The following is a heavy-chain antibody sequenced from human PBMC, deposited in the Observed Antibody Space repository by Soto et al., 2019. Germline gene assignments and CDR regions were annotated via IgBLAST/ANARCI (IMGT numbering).Heavy chain of an antibody. CDR1: GGSFSGYY. CDR2: INHSGST. V-gene: IGHV4-34*01. CDR3: AREGEGYESYYYYYYGMDV. D-gene: IGHD3-16*01. Sequence: KPSETLSLTCAVYGGSFSGYYWSWIRQPPGKGLEWIGEINHSGSTNYNPSLKSRVTISVDTSKNQFSLKLSSVTAADTAVYYCAREGEGYESYYYYYYGMDVWGQGTTVTVSS. J-gene: IGHJ6*02.